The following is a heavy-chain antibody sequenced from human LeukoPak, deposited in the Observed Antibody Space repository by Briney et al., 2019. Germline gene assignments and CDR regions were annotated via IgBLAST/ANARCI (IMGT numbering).Heavy chain of an antibody. V-gene: IGHV3-30*02. CDR1: GFIFSSYG. CDR3: AREGIAAAGNHWFDP. Sequence: PGGSLRLSCAASGFIFSSYGMHWVRQAPGKGLEWVAFLRSDGSHKCYADSVKGRFTISRDNSKNMVWLQMNSLRAEDTAVYYCAREGIAAAGNHWFDPWGQGTLVTVSS. CDR2: LRSDGSHK. J-gene: IGHJ5*02. D-gene: IGHD6-13*01.